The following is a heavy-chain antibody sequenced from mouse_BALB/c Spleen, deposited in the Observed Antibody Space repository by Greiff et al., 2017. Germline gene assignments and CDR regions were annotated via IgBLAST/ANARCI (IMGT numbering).Heavy chain of an antibody. CDR2: ISSGGSYT. J-gene: IGHJ2*01. CDR1: GFTFSSYT. CDR3: TRDRAKDY. V-gene: IGHV5-6-4*01. D-gene: IGHD3-3*01. Sequence: EVQVVESGGGLVKPGGSLKLSCAASGFTFSSYTMSWVRQTPEKRLEWVATISSGGSYTYYPDSVKGRFTISRDNAKNTLYLQMSSLKSEDTAMYYCTRDRAKDYWGQGTTLTVSS.